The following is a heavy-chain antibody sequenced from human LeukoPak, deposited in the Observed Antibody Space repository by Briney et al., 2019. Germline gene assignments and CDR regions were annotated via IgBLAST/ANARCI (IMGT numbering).Heavy chain of an antibody. Sequence: SQTLSLICAISGDTVSSNSAAWNWFRQSPSRGLEWLGRTYYRPNFYNDYAVSVKSRISINPDTSKNQFSLQLNSVTPEDTAVYYCARGTGAFDYWGQGTLVTVSS. V-gene: IGHV6-1*01. CDR3: ARGTGAFDY. J-gene: IGHJ4*02. CDR1: GDTVSSNSAA. CDR2: TYYRPNFYN.